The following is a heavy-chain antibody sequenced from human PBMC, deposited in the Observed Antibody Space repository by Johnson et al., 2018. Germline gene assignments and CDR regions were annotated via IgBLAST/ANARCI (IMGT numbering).Heavy chain of an antibody. J-gene: IGHJ5*02. CDR2: IYYSGST. CDR3: AGRRGAAAVDP. CDR1: GGSISSYY. V-gene: IGHV4-59*01. Sequence: QVQLQESGPGLVKPSEPLSLTCTVSGGSISSYYWSWIRQPPGKGLEWIGYIYYSGSTNYNPSLKSRVTISVDTSKNQFPLKLSSVTAADTAVYYCAGRRGAAAVDPWGQGTLVTVSS. D-gene: IGHD6-13*01.